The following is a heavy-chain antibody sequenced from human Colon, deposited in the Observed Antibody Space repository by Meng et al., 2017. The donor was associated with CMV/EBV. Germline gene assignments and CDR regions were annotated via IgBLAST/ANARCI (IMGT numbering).Heavy chain of an antibody. CDR1: GFAFSSYE. CDR2: ISSAGGDR. CDR3: ARDLISGTYSGYESDLGP. Sequence: GESLKISCVASGFAFSSYEMNWVRQAPGKGLEWDAYISSAGGDRYYADSVKGRFTISRHNAQRSLYLEMNSLSGDDTVVYYCARDLISGTYSGYESDLGPWGQGTLVTVSS. J-gene: IGHJ5*02. D-gene: IGHD5-12*01. V-gene: IGHV3-48*03.